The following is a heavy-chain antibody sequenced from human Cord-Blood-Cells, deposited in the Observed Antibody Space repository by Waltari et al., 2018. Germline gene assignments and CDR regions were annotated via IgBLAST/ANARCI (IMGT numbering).Heavy chain of an antibody. CDR3: AAEARSDYYYYYYMDV. CDR2: IVVGSGNT. CDR1: GFTFTSSA. V-gene: IGHV1-58*01. J-gene: IGHJ6*03. D-gene: IGHD4-17*01. Sequence: QMQLVQSGPEVKKPGTSVKVSCKASGFTFTSSAVQWVRQARGQRLEWIGWIVVGSGNTNYAQKFQERVTITRDMSTSTAYMELSSLRSEDTAVYYCAAEARSDYYYYYYMDVWGKGT.